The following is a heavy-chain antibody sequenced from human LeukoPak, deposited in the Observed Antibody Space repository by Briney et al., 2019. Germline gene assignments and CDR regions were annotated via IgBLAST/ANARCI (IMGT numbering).Heavy chain of an antibody. V-gene: IGHV1-2*02. CDR2: MNLNSGGT. CDR3: ARQGSNSSGWYPVDD. D-gene: IGHD6-19*01. Sequence: ASVKVSCKTSGYTFTAYYIHWLRQAPGQGLEWMGWMNLNSGGTKYAQTFQGRVTLTRDTSISTAYLELSSLTSDDTAVYFCARQGSNSSGWYPVDDWGQGTLVTVSS. CDR1: GYTFTAYY. J-gene: IGHJ4*02.